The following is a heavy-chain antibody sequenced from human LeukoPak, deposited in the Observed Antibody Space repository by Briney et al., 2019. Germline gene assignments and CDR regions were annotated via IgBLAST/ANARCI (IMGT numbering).Heavy chain of an antibody. Sequence: PGGSLRLSCAASGFTFDDYAMHWVRQAPGKGLEWVSGISWNSGSIGYADSVKGRFTISRDNSKNTLYLQMNSLRAEDTAVYYCAKVVKGSIWLYYFDYWGQGTLVTVSS. CDR3: AKVVKGSIWLYYFDY. CDR1: GFTFDDYA. D-gene: IGHD1-26*01. V-gene: IGHV3-9*01. CDR2: ISWNSGSI. J-gene: IGHJ4*02.